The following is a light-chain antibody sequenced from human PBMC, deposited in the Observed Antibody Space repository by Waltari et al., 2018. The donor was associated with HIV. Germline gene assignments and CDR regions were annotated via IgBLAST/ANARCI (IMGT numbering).Light chain of an antibody. CDR3: SSYAGSNNLL. J-gene: IGLJ2*01. V-gene: IGLV2-8*01. CDR2: DVS. CDR1: SGDVGSYNY. Sequence: QSALTQPPSASGSPGPSVTISCPGTSGDVGSYNYVSWYQQHPGKAPRLIIYDVSQRPSGVPDRFSGSKSGNTASLTVSGLQAEDEADYYCSSYAGSNNLLFGGGTKLTVL.